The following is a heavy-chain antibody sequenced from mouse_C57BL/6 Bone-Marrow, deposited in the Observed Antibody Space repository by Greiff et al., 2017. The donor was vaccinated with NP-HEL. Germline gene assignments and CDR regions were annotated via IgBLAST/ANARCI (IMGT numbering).Heavy chain of an antibody. J-gene: IGHJ4*01. CDR3: TRSYDYDKDYAMDY. Sequence: QVQLKESGAELVRPGASVTLSCKASGYTFTDYEMHWVKQTPVHGLEWIGAIDPETGGTAYNQKFKGKAILTADKSSSTAYMELRSLTSEDSAVYYCTRSYDYDKDYAMDYWGQGTSVTVSS. CDR2: IDPETGGT. CDR1: GYTFTDYE. D-gene: IGHD2-4*01. V-gene: IGHV1-15*01.